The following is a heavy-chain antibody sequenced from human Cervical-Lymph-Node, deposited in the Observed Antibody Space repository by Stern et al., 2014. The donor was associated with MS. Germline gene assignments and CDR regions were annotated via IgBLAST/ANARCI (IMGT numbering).Heavy chain of an antibody. CDR1: GFSLSTSGMC. Sequence: QVTLRESGPALVKPTQTLTLTCTFSGFSLSTSGMCVSWIRQPPGKALEWLALIDWDDDKYYSTSLKTRLTISKDTSKNQVVLTMTNMDPVDTATYYCARFLGSGITPYYYYGMDVWGQGTKVTVSS. CDR3: ARFLGSGITPYYYYGMDV. CDR2: IDWDDDK. J-gene: IGHJ6*02. D-gene: IGHD3-10*01. V-gene: IGHV2-70*01.